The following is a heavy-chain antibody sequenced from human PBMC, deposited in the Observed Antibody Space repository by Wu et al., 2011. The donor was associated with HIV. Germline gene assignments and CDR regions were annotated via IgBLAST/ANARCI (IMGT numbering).Heavy chain of an antibody. CDR2: INPNNGGT. V-gene: IGHV1-2*02. CDR1: GYTFTGYY. J-gene: IGHJ4*02. CDR3: ARPYCSGGNCLGFDY. D-gene: IGHD2-15*01. Sequence: QVQLVQSGAELKKPGASVKVSCKASGYTFTGYYMHWVRQAPGQGLEWMGWINPNNGGTNYAQKFQGRATMTRDTSISTAYMELSRLRSDDTAVYYCARPYCSGGNCLGFDYWGQGTLVTVSS.